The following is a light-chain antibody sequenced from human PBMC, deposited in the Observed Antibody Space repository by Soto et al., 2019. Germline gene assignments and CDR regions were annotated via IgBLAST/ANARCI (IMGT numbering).Light chain of an antibody. CDR1: SSDVGGYNY. CDR3: CSYAGSGTDNYV. CDR2: EVG. V-gene: IGLV2-14*01. J-gene: IGLJ1*01. Sequence: QSALTQAASVSGSPGQAITISCTGTSSDVGGYNYVSWYQQHPGKAPKLIIYEVGNRPSGVSNRFSGSKSGNTAFLTISGLQDEDEADYYCCSYAGSGTDNYVFGSGTKVTVL.